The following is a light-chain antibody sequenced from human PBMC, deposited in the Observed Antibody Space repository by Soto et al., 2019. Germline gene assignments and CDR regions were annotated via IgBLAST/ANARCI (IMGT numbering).Light chain of an antibody. CDR3: AAWDGSLNGVV. J-gene: IGLJ2*01. CDR2: SRN. V-gene: IGLV1-44*01. Sequence: QSVLTQPPSASGTPGQRVTISCSGSSSNIGSNSVNWYQQLPGTAPKLLMYSRNQRPSGVPDRFSGSKSGTSASLAISGLQSEDEADYYCAAWDGSLNGVVFGGGTKLTVL. CDR1: SSNIGSNS.